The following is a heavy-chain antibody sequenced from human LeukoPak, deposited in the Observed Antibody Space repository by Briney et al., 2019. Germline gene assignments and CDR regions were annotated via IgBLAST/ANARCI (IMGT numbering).Heavy chain of an antibody. CDR1: GGSISSSSYY. D-gene: IGHD2-2*02. V-gene: IGHV4-39*01. J-gene: IGHJ6*03. CDR3: ARQCFCSSTSCYKGYYYYMDV. CDR2: IYYSGST. Sequence: SETLSLTCTVSGGSISSSSYYWGWIRQPPGKGLEWIGSIYYSGSTYHNPSLKSRVTISVDTSKNQFSLKLSSVTAADTAVYYCARQCFCSSTSCYKGYYYYMDVWGKGTTVTVSS.